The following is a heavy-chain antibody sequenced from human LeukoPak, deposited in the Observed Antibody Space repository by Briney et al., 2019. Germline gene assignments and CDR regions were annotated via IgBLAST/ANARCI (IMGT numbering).Heavy chain of an antibody. CDR2: ISSSGSTI. J-gene: IGHJ5*02. V-gene: IGHV3-48*03. Sequence: GGSLRLSCAASGFTFSSYEMHWVRQAPGKGLEWVSYISSSGSTIYYADSVKGRFTISRDNAKNSLYLQMNSLRAEDTAVYYCASHGPKGWFDPWGQGTLVTVSS. CDR1: GFTFSSYE. D-gene: IGHD4-17*01. CDR3: ASHGPKGWFDP.